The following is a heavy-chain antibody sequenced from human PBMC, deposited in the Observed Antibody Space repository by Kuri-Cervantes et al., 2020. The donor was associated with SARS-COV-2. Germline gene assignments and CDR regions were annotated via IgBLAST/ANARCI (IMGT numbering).Heavy chain of an antibody. J-gene: IGHJ4*02. CDR2: ISESGATI. CDR3: TREIRGYYSAY. D-gene: IGHD2-21*01. CDR1: GVTGSNFE. V-gene: IGHV3-48*03. Sequence: GESLKISCEASGVTGSNFEMNWVRQAPGKGLEWVAYISESGATIYYADSVKGRFTISRDSSKNSLHLQMNSLRPEDTAVYYCTREIRGYYSAYWGQGTLVTVSS.